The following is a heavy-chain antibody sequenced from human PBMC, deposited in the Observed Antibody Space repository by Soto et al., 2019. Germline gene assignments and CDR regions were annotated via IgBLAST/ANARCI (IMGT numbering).Heavy chain of an antibody. V-gene: IGHV1-2*04. CDR1: GYTFTDYA. CDR2: INPNSGGT. Sequence: GASVKVSCKASGYTFTDYALHWVRQAPGQRLEWMGWINPNSGGTNYAQKFQGWVTMTRDTSISTAYMELSRLRSDDTAVYYCARDYCSGGSCYQSYVMAVWGQGTTVTVSS. CDR3: ARDYCSGGSCYQSYVMAV. D-gene: IGHD2-15*01. J-gene: IGHJ6*02.